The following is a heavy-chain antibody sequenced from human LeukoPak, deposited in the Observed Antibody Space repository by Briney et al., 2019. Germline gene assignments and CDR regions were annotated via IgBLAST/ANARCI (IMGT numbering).Heavy chain of an antibody. V-gene: IGHV3-7*01. Sequence: PGGSLRLSCAASGFTFSSYWMSWVRQAPGKGLEWVANIKQDGSEKYYVDSVKGRFTISRDNAKNSLYLQMNSLRAEDTAVYYCARDRPLNYYGSGRAFDIWGQGTMVTVSS. CDR1: GFTFSSYW. CDR3: ARDRPLNYYGSGRAFDI. D-gene: IGHD3-10*01. CDR2: IKQDGSEK. J-gene: IGHJ3*02.